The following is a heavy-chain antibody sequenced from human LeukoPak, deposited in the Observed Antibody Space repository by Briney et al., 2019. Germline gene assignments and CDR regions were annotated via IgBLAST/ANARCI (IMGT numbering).Heavy chain of an antibody. Sequence: GASVKVSCKASGYTFTGYYMHWVRQAPGQGLEWMGWINPNSGGTNYAQKFQGRVTMTRDTSISTAYMELSRLRSDDAAVYYCARDLDDSSGYGYWGQGTLVTVSS. D-gene: IGHD3-22*01. V-gene: IGHV1-2*02. J-gene: IGHJ4*02. CDR3: ARDLDDSSGYGY. CDR2: INPNSGGT. CDR1: GYTFTGYY.